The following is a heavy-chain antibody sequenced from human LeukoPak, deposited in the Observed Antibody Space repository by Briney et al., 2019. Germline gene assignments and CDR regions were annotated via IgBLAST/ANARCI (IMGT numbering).Heavy chain of an antibody. CDR1: GGSISDYY. V-gene: IGHV4-59*01. Sequence: SETLSLTXTVSGGSISDYYWSWIRQPPGTGLEWIGFIYYSGTTNYNPSLKSRVTISLDTSKNQFSLRLSSVTAADTAVYYCARLARNFDAFDIWGQGTVVTVSS. D-gene: IGHD2/OR15-2a*01. J-gene: IGHJ3*02. CDR2: IYYSGTT. CDR3: ARLARNFDAFDI.